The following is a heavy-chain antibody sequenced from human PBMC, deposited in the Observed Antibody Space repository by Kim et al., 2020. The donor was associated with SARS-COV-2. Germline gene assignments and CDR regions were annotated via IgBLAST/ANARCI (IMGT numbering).Heavy chain of an antibody. V-gene: IGHV1-3*01. J-gene: IGHJ4*02. CDR2: INAGNGNT. D-gene: IGHD2-15*01. Sequence: ASVKVSCKASGYTFTSYAMHWVRQAPGQRLEWMGWINAGNGNTKYSQKFQGRVTITRDTSASTAYMELSSLRSEDTAVYYCARGTVVGSPNDYWGQGTLVTVSS. CDR1: GYTFTSYA. CDR3: ARGTVVGSPNDY.